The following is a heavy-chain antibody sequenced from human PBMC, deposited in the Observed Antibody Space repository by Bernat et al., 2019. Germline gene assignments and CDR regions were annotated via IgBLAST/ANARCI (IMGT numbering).Heavy chain of an antibody. J-gene: IGHJ4*02. Sequence: QVQLVQSGAEVKKPGASVKVSCKASGYTFTSYYMHWVRQAPGQGLEWMGIINPSGGRTSYAQKFQGRVTMTRDTSTSTDYMELSSLRSEDTAVYYCSRGPTREGLTYDYIWGDYWGQGTLVTVSS. CDR1: GYTFTSYY. V-gene: IGHV1-46*01. CDR3: SRGPTREGLTYDYIWGDY. CDR2: INPSGGRT. D-gene: IGHD3-16*01.